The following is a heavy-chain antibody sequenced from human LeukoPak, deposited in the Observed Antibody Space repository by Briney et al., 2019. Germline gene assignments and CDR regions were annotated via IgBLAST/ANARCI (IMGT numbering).Heavy chain of an antibody. V-gene: IGHV3-48*04. Sequence: GGSLRLSCAASGFTFSSYWMSWVRQAPGKGLEWVSYISSSGSTIYYADSVKGRFTISRDNAKNSLYLQMNSLRAEDTAVYYCASLYYYDSSGYLDYWGQGTLVTVSS. J-gene: IGHJ4*02. CDR2: ISSSGSTI. CDR3: ASLYYYDSSGYLDY. D-gene: IGHD3-22*01. CDR1: GFTFSSYW.